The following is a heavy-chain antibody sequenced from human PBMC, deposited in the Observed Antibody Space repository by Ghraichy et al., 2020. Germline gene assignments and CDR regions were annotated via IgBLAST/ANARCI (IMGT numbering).Heavy chain of an antibody. Sequence: SETLSLTCTVSGGSFSSPDSYWGWIRQPPGKGLEWIAHIYYSGTSYYNPALRSRVSISVDTSKKQFSLRLSSVTAADTATYYCARRFCDGGVCYNGYYFDFWGQGTLVTVSS. D-gene: IGHD2-8*02. V-gene: IGHV4-39*01. CDR2: IYYSGTS. J-gene: IGHJ4*02. CDR1: GGSFSSPDSY. CDR3: ARRFCDGGVCYNGYYFDF.